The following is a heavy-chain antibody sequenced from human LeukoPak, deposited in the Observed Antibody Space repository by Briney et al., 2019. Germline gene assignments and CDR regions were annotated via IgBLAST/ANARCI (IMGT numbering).Heavy chain of an antibody. D-gene: IGHD3-22*01. J-gene: IGHJ4*02. V-gene: IGHV1-46*01. CDR1: AYTFTIYY. CDR3: ARGGRKNPYDSSGYPFDY. Sequence: GASVKVSCKASAYTFTIYYIHWVRQAPGQGLEWMGIINPSGGSTSYAQKFQGRVTLTRDMSTSTVYMELSSLRSDDTAVYYCARGGRKNPYDSSGYPFDYWGQGTLVTVSS. CDR2: INPSGGST.